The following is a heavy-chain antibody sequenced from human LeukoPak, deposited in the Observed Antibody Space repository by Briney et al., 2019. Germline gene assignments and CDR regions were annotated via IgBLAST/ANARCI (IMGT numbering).Heavy chain of an antibody. J-gene: IGHJ4*02. Sequence: GASVTVSCTASGYTFTNYGITWVRQAPGQGLEWMGWISTYNGNTNYAQKLQGRVTMTTETSTSTAYMELRSLRSDDTAIYYCARTCPGSSCYIIYWGQGTLVTVSS. V-gene: IGHV1-18*01. CDR1: GYTFTNYG. CDR2: ISTYNGNT. CDR3: ARTCPGSSCYIIY. D-gene: IGHD2-2*02.